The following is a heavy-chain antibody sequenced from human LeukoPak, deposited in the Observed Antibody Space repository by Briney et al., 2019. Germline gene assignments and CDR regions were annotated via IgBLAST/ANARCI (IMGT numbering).Heavy chain of an antibody. V-gene: IGHV3-43*02. CDR3: AKDHIAAAVSGMDV. D-gene: IGHD6-13*01. Sequence: GGSLRLSCAASGFTFDDYAMHWVRQAPGKGLEWVSPISRGGGSTYYADSVKGRFTISRDNSKNSLYLQMNSLRTEDTALYYCAKDHIAAAVSGMDVGGQGTTVTVSS. J-gene: IGHJ6*02. CDR1: GFTFDDYA. CDR2: ISRGGGST.